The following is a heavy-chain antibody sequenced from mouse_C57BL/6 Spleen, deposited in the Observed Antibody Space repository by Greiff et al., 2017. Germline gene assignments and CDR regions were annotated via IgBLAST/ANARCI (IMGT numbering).Heavy chain of an antibody. CDR1: GYAFSSSW. D-gene: IGHD1-1*01. V-gene: IGHV1-82*01. Sequence: QVQLKQSGPELVKPGASVKISCKASGYAFSSSWMNWVKQRPGKGLEWIGRIYPGDGDTNYNGKFKGKATLTADKSSSTAYMQLSSLTSEDSAVYFCAREEGNYYGSLFDYWGQGTTLTVSS. CDR2: IYPGDGDT. J-gene: IGHJ2*01. CDR3: AREEGNYYGSLFDY.